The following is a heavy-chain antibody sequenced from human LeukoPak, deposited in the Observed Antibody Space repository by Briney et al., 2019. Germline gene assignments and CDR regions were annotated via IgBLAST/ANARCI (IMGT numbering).Heavy chain of an antibody. Sequence: GPLRLSCAVSGFTFSDYSMNWVRQTPGKGLEWIAYIIDSGKTVYYADSVKGRFTISRDNAKNSLYLQMNSLRAEDTAVYYRARADSTMVVWYFDYWGQGALVTVSS. J-gene: IGHJ4*02. V-gene: IGHV3-48*01. CDR3: ARADSTMVVWYFDY. CDR2: IIDSGKTV. CDR1: GFTFSDYS. D-gene: IGHD4/OR15-4a*01.